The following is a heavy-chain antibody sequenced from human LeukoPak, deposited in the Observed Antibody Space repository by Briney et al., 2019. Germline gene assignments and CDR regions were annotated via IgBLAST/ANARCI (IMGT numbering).Heavy chain of an antibody. CDR1: GFTFSSYA. D-gene: IGHD2-2*01. Sequence: GGSLRLSCAASGFTFSSYAMHWVRQAPGKGLEWVAVISHDGSNKYYADSVKSRFTISRDNSKNTLYLQMNSLRSEDTAVYYCARGEAPYQLVCADYWGQGTLVTASS. V-gene: IGHV3-30-3*01. J-gene: IGHJ4*02. CDR2: ISHDGSNK. CDR3: ARGEAPYQLVCADY.